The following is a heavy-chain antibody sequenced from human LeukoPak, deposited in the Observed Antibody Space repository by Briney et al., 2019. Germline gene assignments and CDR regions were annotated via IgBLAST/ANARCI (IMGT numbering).Heavy chain of an antibody. J-gene: IGHJ5*02. Sequence: GGSLRLSCAASGFTFSSYGVHWVRQAPGKGLEWVAVIWYDGSDKYYADSVKGRFTISRDNSKNTLYLQMNSLRAEDTAVYYCARENLRRGSRSFDPWGQGTLVTVSS. CDR3: ARENLRRGSRSFDP. D-gene: IGHD6-13*01. CDR1: GFTFSSYG. V-gene: IGHV3-33*01. CDR2: IWYDGSDK.